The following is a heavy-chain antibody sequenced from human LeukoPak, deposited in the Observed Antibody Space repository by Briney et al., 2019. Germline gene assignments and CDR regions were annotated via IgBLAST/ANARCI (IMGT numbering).Heavy chain of an antibody. Sequence: PGGSLRLSCAASGFTFSSYSMHWVRQAPGKGLEYVSAISTNGGSTYSADSVKGRFTISRDNSKNTLYLQMGSLRADDMAVYFCARVDKFYSYDYWGQGTLVTVSS. J-gene: IGHJ4*02. CDR1: GFTFSSYS. CDR2: ISTNGGST. V-gene: IGHV3-64*02. CDR3: ARVDKFYSYDY.